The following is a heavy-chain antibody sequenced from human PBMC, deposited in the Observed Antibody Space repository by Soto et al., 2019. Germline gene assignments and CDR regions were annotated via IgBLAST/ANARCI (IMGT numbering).Heavy chain of an antibody. CDR1: GFTFSNYA. V-gene: IGHV3-33*01. J-gene: IGHJ4*02. CDR2: IWYDGRSE. Sequence: QVQLVESGGGAVQPGWSLRLSCAASGFTFSNYAMHWVRQAPGKGLESVALIWYDGRSEYYADSVKGRFTISRDTSKNTLSLQMNSLRAEDTALYYCARDLSGPLDYWGQGTLVTVSS. CDR3: ARDLSGPLDY.